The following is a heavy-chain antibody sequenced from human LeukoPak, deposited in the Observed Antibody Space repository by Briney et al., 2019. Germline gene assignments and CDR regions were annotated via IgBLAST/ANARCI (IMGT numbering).Heavy chain of an antibody. V-gene: IGHV3-7*01. Sequence: PGGSLRLSCAASGFPFSSHWLSWFRQSPGKGLEWVAHISHDGSEKHYVDSVKGRFTISRDNARSSQFLQMNSLRAEDTAVYYCARDFGPSSGYYSNFDYWGQGTLVTVSS. CDR1: GFPFSSHW. D-gene: IGHD3-22*01. CDR2: ISHDGSEK. CDR3: ARDFGPSSGYYSNFDY. J-gene: IGHJ4*02.